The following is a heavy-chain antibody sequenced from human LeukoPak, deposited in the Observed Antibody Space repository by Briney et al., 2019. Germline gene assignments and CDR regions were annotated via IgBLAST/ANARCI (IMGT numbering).Heavy chain of an antibody. V-gene: IGHV3-66*01. CDR1: GLTVSSNY. CDR2: IYSGGST. J-gene: IGHJ4*02. CDR3: ARSAGIEATIVLGY. Sequence: GGSLTLSCAASGLTVSSNYMSWVRQAPGKGLEWVSLIYSGGSTYYADSVKGRFAISRDNSKNTLYLQMNSLKAEDTAVYYCARSAGIEATIVLGYWGQGTLVTVSS. D-gene: IGHD5-12*01.